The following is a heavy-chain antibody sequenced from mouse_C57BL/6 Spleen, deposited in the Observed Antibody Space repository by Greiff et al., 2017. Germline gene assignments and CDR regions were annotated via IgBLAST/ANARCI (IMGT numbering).Heavy chain of an antibody. CDR2: MSYDGSN. J-gene: IGHJ2*01. Sequence: EVKLQESGPGLVKPSQSLSLTCSVTGYSITSGYYWNWIRQFPGNKLEWMGYMSYDGSNNYNPSLKNRISITRDTSKNQFFLKLNSVTTEDTATYYCASQATDYFDYWGQGTTLTVSS. CDR3: ASQATDYFDY. V-gene: IGHV3-6*01. D-gene: IGHD3-2*02. CDR1: GYSITSGYY.